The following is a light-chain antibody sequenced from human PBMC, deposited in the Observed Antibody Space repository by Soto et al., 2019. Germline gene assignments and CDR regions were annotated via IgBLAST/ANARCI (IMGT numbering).Light chain of an antibody. V-gene: IGLV2-8*01. J-gene: IGLJ1*01. CDR1: SSDVGGYNY. CDR2: EVS. Sequence: QSVLTQPPSASGSPGQSVTISCTGTSSDVGGYNYVSWYQQHPGKAPKLMIYEVSERPSGVPDRFSGSKSGNTASLTVSGPQADDEADYYCSSYSGTNYHYVFGTGTKVTVL. CDR3: SSYSGTNYHYV.